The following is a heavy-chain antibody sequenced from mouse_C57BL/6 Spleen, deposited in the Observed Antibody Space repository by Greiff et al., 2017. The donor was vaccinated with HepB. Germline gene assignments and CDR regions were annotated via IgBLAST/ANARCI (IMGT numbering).Heavy chain of an antibody. CDR3: ARGHGSSYDY. CDR1: GYTFTSYW. D-gene: IGHD1-1*01. CDR2: IDPSDSYT. J-gene: IGHJ2*01. Sequence: VQLQQSGAELVMPGASVKLSCKASGYTFTSYWMHWVKQRPGQGLEWIGEIDPSDSYTNYNQKFKGKSTLTVDKSSSTAYMQLSSLTSEDSAFYYCARGHGSSYDYWGQGTTLTVSS. V-gene: IGHV1-69*01.